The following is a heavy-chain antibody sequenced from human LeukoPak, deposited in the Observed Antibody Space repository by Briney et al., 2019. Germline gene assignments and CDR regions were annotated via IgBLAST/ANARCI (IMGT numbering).Heavy chain of an antibody. D-gene: IGHD1-26*01. CDR2: ISSSGDNT. Sequence: PGGSLRLSCAASGFTFSGFAMSWVRRTPGKGLEWVSGISSSGDNTLYADSLKGRFTIYRDNSKHSLYLEMNSLRAEDTAIYYCAKMKGHPLPKYYMDVWGQGTTVTVSS. J-gene: IGHJ6*01. CDR1: GFTFSGFA. CDR3: AKMKGHPLPKYYMDV. V-gene: IGHV3-23*01.